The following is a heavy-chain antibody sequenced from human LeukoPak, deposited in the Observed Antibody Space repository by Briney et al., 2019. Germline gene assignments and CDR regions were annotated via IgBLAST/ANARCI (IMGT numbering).Heavy chain of an antibody. Sequence: GGSLRLSCAASGFTFSSYAMSWVRQAPGKGLEWVSTISGSGGTTYYADSVKGRFTISRDNSKNTLYLQMNSLRAEDTAVYYCARDLRPSSIAARPIDYWGQGTLVTVSS. J-gene: IGHJ4*02. CDR1: GFTFSSYA. CDR3: ARDLRPSSIAARPIDY. V-gene: IGHV3-23*01. D-gene: IGHD6-6*01. CDR2: ISGSGGTT.